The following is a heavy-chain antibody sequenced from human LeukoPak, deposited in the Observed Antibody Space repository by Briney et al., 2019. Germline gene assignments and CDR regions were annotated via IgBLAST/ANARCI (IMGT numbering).Heavy chain of an antibody. D-gene: IGHD6-13*01. CDR3: ARGSYSSRFGRSAPSGTHDY. CDR1: GGSFSGYY. V-gene: IGHV4-34*01. J-gene: IGHJ4*02. Sequence: PSETLSLTCAVYGGSFSGYYWSWIRQPPGKGLERIGEINHSGSTNYNPSLKSRVTISVDKSKNQFSLKLSSVTAADTAVYYCARGSYSSRFGRSAPSGTHDYWGQGTLVTVSS. CDR2: INHSGST.